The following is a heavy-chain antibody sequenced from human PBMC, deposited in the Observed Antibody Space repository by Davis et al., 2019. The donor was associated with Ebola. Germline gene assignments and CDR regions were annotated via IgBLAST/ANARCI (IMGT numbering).Heavy chain of an antibody. D-gene: IGHD4-11*01. CDR1: GFTFSSYW. Sequence: GGSLRLSCAASGFTFSSYWMSWVRQAPGKGLEWVANIKQDGSEKYYVDSVKGRFTISRDNAKNSLYLQMNSLRSEDTAVYYCAREGGGLHAFLYYYGMDVWGQGTTVTVSS. V-gene: IGHV3-7*03. J-gene: IGHJ6*02. CDR2: IKQDGSEK. CDR3: AREGGGLHAFLYYYGMDV.